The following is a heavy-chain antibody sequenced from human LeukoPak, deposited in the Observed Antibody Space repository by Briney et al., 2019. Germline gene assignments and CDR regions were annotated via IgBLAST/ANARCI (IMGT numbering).Heavy chain of an antibody. CDR3: AKDFSIAAAGSRFDP. CDR1: GFTFSSYG. CDR2: TSYDGSNK. Sequence: GGSLRLSCAASGFTFSSYGMHWVRQAPGKGLEWVAITSYDGSNKYYAESVKGRFTISRDNSKNTLYLQMNSLRAEDTAVYYCAKDFSIAAAGSRFDPWGQGTLVTVSS. D-gene: IGHD6-13*01. J-gene: IGHJ5*02. V-gene: IGHV3-30*18.